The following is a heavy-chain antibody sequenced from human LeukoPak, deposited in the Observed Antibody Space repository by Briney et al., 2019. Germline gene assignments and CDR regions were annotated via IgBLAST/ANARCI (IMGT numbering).Heavy chain of an antibody. V-gene: IGHV1-2*02. CDR1: GYTFTGYY. Sequence: ASVKVSCKASGYTFTGYYVHWVRQAPGQGLEWMGWINPYSGDTNYAQKFQGRVTMTRDTSISTAYMELSSLKSDDTAVYFCARGRVSSSTWYSTYYYFFYMDFWGKGTTVTVSS. CDR2: INPYSGDT. J-gene: IGHJ6*03. D-gene: IGHD4-11*01. CDR3: ARGRVSSSTWYSTYYYFFYMDF.